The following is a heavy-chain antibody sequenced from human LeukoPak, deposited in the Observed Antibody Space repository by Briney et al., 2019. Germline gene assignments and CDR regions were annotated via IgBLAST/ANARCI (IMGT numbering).Heavy chain of an antibody. CDR3: ARDRGRRLSAYGLDV. V-gene: IGHV4-31*11. CDR2: IYYSGTT. Sequence: SETLSLTCAVSGGSISSGGYSWSWIRQPPGKGLEWIGSIYYSGTTYYNPSLKSRVIISVDTSKNQFSLKLSSVTAADTAVYYCARDRGRRLSAYGLDVWGQGTTVTVSS. D-gene: IGHD4/OR15-4a*01. J-gene: IGHJ6*02. CDR1: GGSISSGGYS.